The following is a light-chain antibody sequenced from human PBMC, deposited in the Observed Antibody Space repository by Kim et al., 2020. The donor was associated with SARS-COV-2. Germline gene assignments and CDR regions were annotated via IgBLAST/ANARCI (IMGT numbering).Light chain of an antibody. V-gene: IGLV1-47*01. Sequence: QGVTISCSGSSSNIGSNYVYWYQQLPGTAPKLLIYRNNQRPSGVPDRFSGSKSGTSASLAISGLRSEDEADYYCAAWDDSLSGPRVFGGGTKLTVL. CDR2: RNN. J-gene: IGLJ3*02. CDR3: AAWDDSLSGPRV. CDR1: SSNIGSNY.